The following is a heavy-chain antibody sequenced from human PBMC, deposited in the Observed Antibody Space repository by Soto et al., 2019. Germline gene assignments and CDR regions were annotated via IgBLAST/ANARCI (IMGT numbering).Heavy chain of an antibody. Sequence: SETLSLTCAVSGGSISSSNWWSWVRQPPGKGLEWIGEIYHSGSTNYNPSLKSRVTMTRDTSTSTVYMEVSSLRSEDTAVYYCSRVDPGETSPFDHWGQGTLVTVSS. V-gene: IGHV4-4*02. CDR1: GGSISSSNW. CDR3: SRVDPGETSPFDH. J-gene: IGHJ4*02. D-gene: IGHD3-10*01. CDR2: IYHSGST.